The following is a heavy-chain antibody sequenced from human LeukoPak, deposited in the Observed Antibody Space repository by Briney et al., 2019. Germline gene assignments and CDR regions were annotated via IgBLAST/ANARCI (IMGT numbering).Heavy chain of an antibody. Sequence: TGGSLRLSCAASGFTFDDYVMHWVRQAPGKGLEWVSGITWNSDTIAYANSVKGRFTISRDNSKNTLYLQMNSLRAEDTAVYYCAKDAGYSSSWYMGNYYYYYMDVWGKGTTVTVSS. D-gene: IGHD6-13*01. V-gene: IGHV3-9*01. CDR3: AKDAGYSSSWYMGNYYYYYMDV. CDR1: GFTFDDYV. J-gene: IGHJ6*03. CDR2: ITWNSDTI.